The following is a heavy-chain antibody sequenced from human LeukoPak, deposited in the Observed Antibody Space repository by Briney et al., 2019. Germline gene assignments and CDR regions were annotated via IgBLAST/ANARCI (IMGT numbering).Heavy chain of an antibody. J-gene: IGHJ3*02. Sequence: ASVKVSCKVSGYTLTELSMHWVRQAPGKGLEWMGGFDPEDGETIYAQKFQGRVTMTEDTSTDTAYMELSSLRSEDTAVYYCARDHGLRYFDWLLVDAFDIWGQGTMVTVSS. CDR1: GYTLTELS. V-gene: IGHV1-24*01. CDR3: ARDHGLRYFDWLLVDAFDI. CDR2: FDPEDGET. D-gene: IGHD3-9*01.